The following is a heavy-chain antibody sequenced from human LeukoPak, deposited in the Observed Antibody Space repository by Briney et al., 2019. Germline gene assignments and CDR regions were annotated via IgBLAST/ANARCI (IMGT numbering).Heavy chain of an antibody. CDR2: VYYSGNT. V-gene: IGHV4-39*01. CDR3: ARSRMVGEGAFDI. D-gene: IGHD1-26*01. CDR1: GGSISSSTNYY. Sequence: SETLSLTCTVSGGSISSSTNYYWGWIRQPPGKGLEWIGNVYYSGNTYYNLYLKSRVTISVDTSKNQFSLKLTSVTAADTAVYYCARSRMVGEGAFDIWGRGTLVTVSS. J-gene: IGHJ3*02.